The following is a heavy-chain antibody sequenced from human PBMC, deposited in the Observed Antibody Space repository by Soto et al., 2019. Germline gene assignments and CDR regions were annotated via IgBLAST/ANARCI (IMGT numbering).Heavy chain of an antibody. J-gene: IGHJ4*02. D-gene: IGHD3-22*01. CDR1: GFTFSSYG. CDR3: AKSAPRYYYDSSGYVNQGEYFDY. CDR2: ISYDGSNK. Sequence: HPGGSLRLSCAASGFTFSSYGMHWVRQAPGKGLEWVAVISYDGSNKYYADSVKGRFTISRDNSENTLYLQMNSLRAEDTAVYYCAKSAPRYYYDSSGYVNQGEYFDYWGQGTPVTVSS. V-gene: IGHV3-30*18.